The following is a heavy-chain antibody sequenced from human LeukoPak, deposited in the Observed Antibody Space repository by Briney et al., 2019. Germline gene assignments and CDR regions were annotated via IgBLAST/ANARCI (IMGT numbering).Heavy chain of an antibody. Sequence: PGGSLRLSCVASGFVFSNYWMGWVRQAPGKGLEWVAVISYDGSNKYYADSVKGRFTISRDNSKNTLYLQMNSLRAEDTAVYYCARDGRYCSSTSCWLNYYYGMDVWGQGTTVTVSS. D-gene: IGHD2-2*01. CDR1: GFVFSNYW. CDR3: ARDGRYCSSTSCWLNYYYGMDV. CDR2: ISYDGSNK. V-gene: IGHV3-30*03. J-gene: IGHJ6*02.